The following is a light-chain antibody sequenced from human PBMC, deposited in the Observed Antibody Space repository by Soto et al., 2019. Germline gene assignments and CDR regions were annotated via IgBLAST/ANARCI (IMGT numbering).Light chain of an antibody. V-gene: IGKV1-5*03. CDR2: QAS. Sequence: IQMTQSPSSLSASVGDRVNITCRASQSIRRFLAWYQQKPGKAPKLLIYQASNLESGVPSRFSGSGSGTEFTLTISSLQPDDLAVYYCQQYNYSRWTFGQGTKVDIK. J-gene: IGKJ1*01. CDR3: QQYNYSRWT. CDR1: QSIRRF.